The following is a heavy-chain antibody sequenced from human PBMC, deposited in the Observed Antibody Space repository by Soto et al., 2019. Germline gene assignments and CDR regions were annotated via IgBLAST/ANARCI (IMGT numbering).Heavy chain of an antibody. V-gene: IGHV4-59*01. J-gene: IGHJ2*01. CDR2: IYYSGST. Sequence: QVQLQESGPALVKPSETLSLTCTVSGGSISSYYWSWIRQPPGKGLEWIGYIYYSGSTNYNPCLKSRVTISVDTSKNQSTLKLSSVTAADTAVYYCARVWTFHWYFDLWGRGTLVTVSS. CDR3: ARVWTFHWYFDL. CDR1: GGSISSYY. D-gene: IGHD1-1*01.